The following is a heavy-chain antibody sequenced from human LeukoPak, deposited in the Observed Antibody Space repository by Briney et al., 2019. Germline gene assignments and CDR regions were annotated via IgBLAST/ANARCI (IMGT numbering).Heavy chain of an antibody. J-gene: IGHJ4*02. Sequence: ASVKVSCKASGYTSITYYMHWVRQAPGQGLERMGIIDPSGGRTTYAQKFQGRVTMTRDTSTSTVYMELSSLRPEDTAVYYCASLLFVDMSVGYWGQGTLVTVSS. CDR2: IDPSGGRT. CDR1: GYTSITYY. D-gene: IGHD5-12*01. V-gene: IGHV1-46*01. CDR3: ASLLFVDMSVGY.